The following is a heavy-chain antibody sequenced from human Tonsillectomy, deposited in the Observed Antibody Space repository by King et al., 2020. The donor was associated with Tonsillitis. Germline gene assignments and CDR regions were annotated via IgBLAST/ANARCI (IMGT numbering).Heavy chain of an antibody. CDR3: ARINYYDSSGYTGYFDY. CDR2: IDWDDDK. J-gene: IGHJ4*02. D-gene: IGHD3-22*01. Sequence: VTLKESGFALVKPTQTLTLTCTFSGFSLSTSGMCVSWIRQPPGKALEWLALIDWDDDKYYSTSLKTRLTISKDTCKNQVVLTMTNMDPVDTATYYCARINYYDSSGYTGYFDYWGQGTLVTVSS. V-gene: IGHV2-70*01. CDR1: GFSLSTSGMC.